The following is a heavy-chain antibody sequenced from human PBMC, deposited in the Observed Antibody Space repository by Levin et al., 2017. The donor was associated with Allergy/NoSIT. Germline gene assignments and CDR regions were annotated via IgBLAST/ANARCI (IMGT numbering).Heavy chain of an antibody. CDR2: INHSGST. CDR3: ARGGRLTGTTLFDYYYYYMDV. D-gene: IGHD1-7*01. J-gene: IGHJ6*03. V-gene: IGHV4-34*01. CDR1: GGSFSGYY. Sequence: SQTLSLTCAVYGGSFSGYYWSWIRQPPGKGLEWIGEINHSGSTNYNPSLKSRVTISVDTSKNQFSLKLSSVTAADTAVYYCARGGRLTGTTLFDYYYYYMDVWGKGTTVTVSS.